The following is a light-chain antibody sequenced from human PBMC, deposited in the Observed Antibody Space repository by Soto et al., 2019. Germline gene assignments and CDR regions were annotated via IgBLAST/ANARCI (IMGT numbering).Light chain of an antibody. J-gene: IGKJ4*01. Sequence: EIVLTQSPATLSLSPGERATLSCWASQSVGRSLAWYQQKPGQAPRLLINDASNRATGIPARFGGSGSGTDFNLSIPRLEHAAFEVYYCQQRNDWTPTVGGGTKVDI. CDR2: DAS. V-gene: IGKV3-11*01. CDR3: QQRNDWTPT. CDR1: QSVGRS.